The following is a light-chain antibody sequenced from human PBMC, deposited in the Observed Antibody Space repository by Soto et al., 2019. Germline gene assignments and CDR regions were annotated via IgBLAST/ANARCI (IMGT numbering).Light chain of an antibody. V-gene: IGLV1-40*01. CDR3: QSYDDSLSAFV. Sequence: QSVLXQPPSVSGAPGQRVTISCTGSSSNIGAIYGVHWYQQLPGTAPKLLIYVNTNRPSGVPDRFSASKSGTSASLAITGLQAEDEADYYCQSYDDSLSAFVFGTGTKVTVL. J-gene: IGLJ1*01. CDR2: VNT. CDR1: SSNIGAIYG.